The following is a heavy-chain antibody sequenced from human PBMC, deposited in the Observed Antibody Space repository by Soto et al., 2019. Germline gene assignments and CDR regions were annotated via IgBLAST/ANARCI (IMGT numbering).Heavy chain of an antibody. V-gene: IGHV3-23*01. CDR2: ISGTRGRQRNT. D-gene: IGHD1-26*01. CDR1: GFIFSDYA. CDR3: AKGKISTTTYTSFDS. J-gene: IGHJ5*01. Sequence: EVQLLESGGNLVQPGLSLRLSCAASGFIFSDYAMTWVRQAPGKGLEWVSTISGTRGRQRNTFYTASVKGRFTVTRDNSKNTLFLQMNSLRVEDTAVYYCAKGKISTTTYTSFDSWGRGTLVSVSS.